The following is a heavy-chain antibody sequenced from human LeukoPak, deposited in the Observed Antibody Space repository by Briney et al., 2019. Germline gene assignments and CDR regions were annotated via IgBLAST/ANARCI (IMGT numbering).Heavy chain of an antibody. J-gene: IGHJ3*02. D-gene: IGHD3-22*01. Sequence: GGSLRLSCAASGFTFSSYWMHWFRQAPGKGLVWVSRMNSDGSSTTYADSVKGRFTISRDNAKNTLFLQMNSLRAEDTAVYYCARVNAYYYDSSGRTKDAFDIWGQGTMVIVSS. CDR3: ARVNAYYYDSSGRTKDAFDI. V-gene: IGHV3-74*03. CDR1: GFTFSSYW. CDR2: MNSDGSST.